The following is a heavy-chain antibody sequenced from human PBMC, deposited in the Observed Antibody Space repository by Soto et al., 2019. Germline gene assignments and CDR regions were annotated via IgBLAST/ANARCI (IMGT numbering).Heavy chain of an antibody. Sequence: QVQLVESGGGVVQPGRSLRLSCAASGFTFSSYGMHWVRQAPGKGLEWVAVIWYDGSNKYYADSVKGRFTISRDNSKNTLYLQMNSLRAEDTAVYYCARDASGYDLYYWGQGTLVTVSS. CDR1: GFTFSSYG. V-gene: IGHV3-33*01. J-gene: IGHJ4*02. D-gene: IGHD5-12*01. CDR3: ARDASGYDLYY. CDR2: IWYDGSNK.